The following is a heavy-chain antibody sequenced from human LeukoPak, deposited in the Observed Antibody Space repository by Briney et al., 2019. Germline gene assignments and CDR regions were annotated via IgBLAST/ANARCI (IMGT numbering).Heavy chain of an antibody. D-gene: IGHD6-19*01. Sequence: GGSLRLSCAASGFTFSSYSMNWVRQAPGKGLEWVSSVSSSSSYIYYADSVKGRFTISRDNAKNSLYLQMNSLRAEDTAVYYCARSGSGWTHAYWGQGTLVTVSS. J-gene: IGHJ4*02. CDR1: GFTFSSYS. CDR3: ARSGSGWTHAY. V-gene: IGHV3-21*01. CDR2: VSSSSSYI.